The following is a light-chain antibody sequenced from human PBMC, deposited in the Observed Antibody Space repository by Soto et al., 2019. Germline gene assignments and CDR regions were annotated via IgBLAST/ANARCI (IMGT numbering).Light chain of an antibody. V-gene: IGKV3-20*01. J-gene: IGKJ1*01. CDR2: GAS. Sequence: EIVLTQSPCTLSLSPGERATLACRASQSVSSNFLAWYQEKPGQAPRLLIYGASSRATGIPDRFSGSGAGTDFTLTISRLEPEDFATYYCQQSYSTPWTFGQGTKVDIK. CDR1: QSVSSNF. CDR3: QQSYSTPWT.